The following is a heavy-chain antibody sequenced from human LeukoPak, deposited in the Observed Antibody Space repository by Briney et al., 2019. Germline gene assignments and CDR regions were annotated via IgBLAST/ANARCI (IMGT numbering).Heavy chain of an antibody. CDR1: GFTVSSNY. D-gene: IGHD6-13*01. J-gene: IGHJ6*04. CDR3: ASPGRVQQQIGDYYYGMDV. CDR2: IYSGGST. V-gene: IGHV3-53*01. Sequence: TGGSLRLSCAASGFTVSSNYMSWVRQAPGKGLEWVSVIYSGGSTYYADSVKGRFTISRDNSKNTLYLQMNSLRAEDTAVYYCASPGRVQQQIGDYYYGMDVRGKGTTVTVSS.